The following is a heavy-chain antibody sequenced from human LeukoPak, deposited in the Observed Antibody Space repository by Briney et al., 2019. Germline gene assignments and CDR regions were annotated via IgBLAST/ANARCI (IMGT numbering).Heavy chain of an antibody. CDR3: ARVERSPYYYGMDV. CDR2: IYSGGST. J-gene: IGHJ6*02. CDR1: GFTVSSNY. D-gene: IGHD5-24*01. V-gene: IGHV3-53*01. Sequence: HTGGSLRLSCAASGFTVSSNYMSWVRQAPGKGLEWVSVIYSGGSTYYADSVKGRFAISRDNSKNTLYLQMNSLRAEDTAVYYCARVERSPYYYGMDVWGQGTTVTVSS.